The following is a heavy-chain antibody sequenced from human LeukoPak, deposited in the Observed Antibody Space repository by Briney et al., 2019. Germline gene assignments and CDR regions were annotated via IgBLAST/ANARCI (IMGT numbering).Heavy chain of an antibody. CDR1: GFTFSSYA. CDR3: AKDPPTYYDFWSGYYHFDY. Sequence: GGSLRLSCAASGFTFSSYAMSWVRQAPGKGLEWVSAISGSGGSTYYADSVKGWFTISRDNSKNTLYLQMNSLRAEDTAVYYCAKDPPTYYDFWSGYYHFDYWGQGTLVTVSS. CDR2: ISGSGGST. V-gene: IGHV3-23*01. J-gene: IGHJ4*02. D-gene: IGHD3-3*01.